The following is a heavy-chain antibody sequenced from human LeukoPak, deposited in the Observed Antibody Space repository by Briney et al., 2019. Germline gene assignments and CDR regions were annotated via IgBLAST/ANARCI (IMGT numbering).Heavy chain of an antibody. Sequence: SETLSLTCTVSGYSISSGYYWGWIRQPPGKGLEWIGSIYHSGSTYYNPSLKSRVTISVDTSKNQFSLKLSSVTAADTAVYYCARDWIYYDSSVCRFDPWGQGTLVTVSS. CDR1: GYSISSGYY. J-gene: IGHJ5*02. D-gene: IGHD3-22*01. CDR2: IYHSGST. V-gene: IGHV4-38-2*02. CDR3: ARDWIYYDSSVCRFDP.